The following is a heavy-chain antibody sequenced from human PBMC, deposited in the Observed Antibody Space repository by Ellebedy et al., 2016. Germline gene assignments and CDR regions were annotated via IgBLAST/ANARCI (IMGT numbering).Heavy chain of an antibody. V-gene: IGHV3-48*01. J-gene: IGHJ4*02. Sequence: GGSLRLSXEASGITFSSYSMNWVRQAPGKGLEWLSYSKSSGKDISYADSVKGRSTISRDNSENTLFLQMNSLRAEDTAVYYCAKRRVSGSYVGGDFDYWGQGALVTVSS. CDR2: SKSSGKDI. CDR3: AKRRVSGSYVGGDFDY. CDR1: GITFSSYS. D-gene: IGHD1-26*01.